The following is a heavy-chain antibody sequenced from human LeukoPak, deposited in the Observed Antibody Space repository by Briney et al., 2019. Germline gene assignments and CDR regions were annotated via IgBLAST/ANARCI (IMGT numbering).Heavy chain of an antibody. CDR3: ARHYYGSGSYYRSGGMDV. Sequence: ASVKVSCKASGYTFTGYYMHWVRQAPGQGLEWMGWIHPNSGGTTYAQKFQGRVTMTRDTSISTDYMELGRLKSDDTAVYYCARHYYGSGSYYRSGGMDVWGQGTTVTVSS. CDR1: GYTFTGYY. V-gene: IGHV1-2*02. J-gene: IGHJ6*02. CDR2: IHPNSGGT. D-gene: IGHD3-10*01.